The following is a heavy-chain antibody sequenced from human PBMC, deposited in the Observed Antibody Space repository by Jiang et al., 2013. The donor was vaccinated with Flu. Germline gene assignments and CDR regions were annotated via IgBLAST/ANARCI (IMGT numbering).Heavy chain of an antibody. D-gene: IGHD1-1*01. CDR3: ARPKNDDAFDL. J-gene: IGHJ3*01. CDR2: PGDSDT. V-gene: IGHV5-51*01. Sequence: PGDSDTRYSPSFQGHVTISADRSTSTAYLQWSSLKASDTATYYCARPKNDDAFDLWGQGTMVTVSS.